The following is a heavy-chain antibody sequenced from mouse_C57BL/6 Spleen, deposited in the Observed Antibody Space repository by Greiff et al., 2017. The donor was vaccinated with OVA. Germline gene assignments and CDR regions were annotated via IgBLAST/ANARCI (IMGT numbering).Heavy chain of an antibody. D-gene: IGHD1-1*01. CDR2: IDPANGNT. CDR3: ARVYYGSSYLDY. CDR1: GFNIKNTY. J-gene: IGHJ2*01. V-gene: IGHV14-3*01. Sequence: VQLKESVAELVRPGASVKLSCTASGFNIKNTYMHWVKQRPEQGLEWIGRIDPANGNTKYAPKFQGKATITADTSSNKAYLQLSSLTSEDTAIYYCARVYYGSSYLDYWGQGTTHTVSS.